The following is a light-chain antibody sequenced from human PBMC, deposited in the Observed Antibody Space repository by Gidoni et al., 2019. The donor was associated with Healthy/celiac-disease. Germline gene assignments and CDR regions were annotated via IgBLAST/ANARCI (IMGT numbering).Light chain of an antibody. CDR1: QGSRND. CDR2: AAS. J-gene: IGKJ1*01. CDR3: LQDYNFPRT. Sequence: AIQMTQSPSSLSASAGDSVTITCRASQGSRNDLGWYQQKPGKAPKLLIYAASSLQSGVPSRFSGSGSVTDFTLTISSLQPEDFATYYCLQDYNFPRTFGQGTKVEIK. V-gene: IGKV1-6*01.